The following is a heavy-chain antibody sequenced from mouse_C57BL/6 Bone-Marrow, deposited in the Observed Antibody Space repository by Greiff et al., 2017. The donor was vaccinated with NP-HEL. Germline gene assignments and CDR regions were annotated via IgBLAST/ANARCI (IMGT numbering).Heavy chain of an antibody. Sequence: VQLQQSGPELVKPGASVKISCKASGYTFTDYYINWVKQRPGQGLEWIGWIFPGSGSTYYNEKFKGKATLTVDKSSSTAYMLLSSLTSEDSAVYFCASSLLYYYGSSYAYWGQGTLVTVSA. V-gene: IGHV1-75*01. CDR2: IFPGSGST. J-gene: IGHJ3*01. CDR3: ASSLLYYYGSSYAY. CDR1: GYTFTDYY. D-gene: IGHD1-1*01.